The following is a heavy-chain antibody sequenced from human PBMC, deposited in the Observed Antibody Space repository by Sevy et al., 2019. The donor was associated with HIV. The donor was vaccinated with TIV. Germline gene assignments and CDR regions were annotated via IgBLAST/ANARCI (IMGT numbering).Heavy chain of an antibody. CDR3: ARVSVDTNFYGMDV. CDR1: GFTFNNYA. CDR2: IGSSGSPI. D-gene: IGHD5-18*01. V-gene: IGHV3-48*03. J-gene: IGHJ6*02. Sequence: GGSLRLSCAASGFTFNNYAMNWVRQAPGKGLEWVSYIGSSGSPIYYADSVKGRFTISRGNAKNSLYLQMNSLRAEDTAVYYCARVSVDTNFYGMDVWGQGTTVTVSS.